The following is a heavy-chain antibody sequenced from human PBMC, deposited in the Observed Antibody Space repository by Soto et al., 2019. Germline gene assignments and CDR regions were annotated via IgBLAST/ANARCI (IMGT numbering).Heavy chain of an antibody. Sequence: EVQLVESGGGLVKPGGSLRLSCAASGFTFSSYSMNWVRQAPGKGLEWVSSISSSSSYIYYADSVKGRFTISRDNAKNSLYLQMNSLRAEETAVYYCARDVPPLGGGFDYWGQGTLVTVSS. D-gene: IGHD3-16*01. V-gene: IGHV3-21*01. CDR3: ARDVPPLGGGFDY. CDR2: ISSSSSYI. CDR1: GFTFSSYS. J-gene: IGHJ4*02.